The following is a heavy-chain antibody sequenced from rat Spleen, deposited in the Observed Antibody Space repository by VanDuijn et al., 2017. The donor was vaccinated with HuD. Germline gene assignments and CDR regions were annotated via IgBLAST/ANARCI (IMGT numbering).Heavy chain of an antibody. CDR1: GFPLSNYG. D-gene: IGHD1-2*01. V-gene: IGHV2-13*01. J-gene: IGHJ2*01. CDR3: AREGAALDY. Sequence: QVQLKESGPGLVQPSQTLSLTCTVSGFPLSNYGVIWVRQPPGKGLEWMGVIWGNGSPNYNSALKSRLSISRDTSKSQVFLKMNSLQSEDTTTYYCAREGAALDYWGQGVMVTVSS. CDR2: IWGNGSP.